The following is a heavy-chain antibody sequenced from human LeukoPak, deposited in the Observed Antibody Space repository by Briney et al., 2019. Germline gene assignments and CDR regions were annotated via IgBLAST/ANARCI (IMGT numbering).Heavy chain of an antibody. CDR3: ALAVAGTGLLGVDY. Sequence: SETLSLTCNVSGGSVSSGSYYWSWIRQPPGKGLEWIGYIYYSGSTNYNPSLKSRVTISVDTSKNQFSLKLSSVTAADTAVYYCALAVAGTGLLGVDYWGQGTLVTVSS. J-gene: IGHJ4*02. CDR2: IYYSGST. V-gene: IGHV4-61*01. D-gene: IGHD6-19*01. CDR1: GGSVSSGSYY.